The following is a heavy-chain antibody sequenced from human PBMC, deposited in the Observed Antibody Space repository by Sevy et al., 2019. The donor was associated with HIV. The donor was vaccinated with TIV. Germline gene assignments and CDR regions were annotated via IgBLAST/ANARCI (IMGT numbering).Heavy chain of an antibody. CDR1: GFTFNFHG. V-gene: IGHV3-30*02. J-gene: IGHJ5*02. D-gene: IGHD4-4*01. CDR2: IWHDGSNK. CDR3: ARETDNSARWLDP. Sequence: GESLKISCAASGFTFNFHGMHWVRQAPGKGLEWVVFIWHDGSNKYMADSVKGRFTISRDNSKNTLFLQMNSLTVEDTAVYYCARETDNSARWLDPWGQGTLVTVSS.